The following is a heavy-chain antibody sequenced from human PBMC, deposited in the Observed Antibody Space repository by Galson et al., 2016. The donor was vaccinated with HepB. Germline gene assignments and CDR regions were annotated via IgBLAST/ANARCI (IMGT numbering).Heavy chain of an antibody. CDR3: ARDLGVHAGNY. Sequence: SLRLSCAPSGFTFSSFSMHWVRQAPGKGLEWLSYIRSSGDAVYYADSVRGRFTISRDNAKNSLFLQMNSLRVEDTAVHYCARDLGVHAGNYWGQGTLVSVSS. D-gene: IGHD3-16*01. V-gene: IGHV3-48*01. CDR1: GFTFSSFS. CDR2: IRSSGDAV. J-gene: IGHJ4*02.